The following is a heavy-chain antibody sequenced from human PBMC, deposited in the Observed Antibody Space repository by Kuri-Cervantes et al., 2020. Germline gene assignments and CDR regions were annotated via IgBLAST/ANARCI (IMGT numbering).Heavy chain of an antibody. D-gene: IGHD3-10*01. CDR1: GYSISSGYY. J-gene: IGHJ3*02. CDR2: IYHSGST. V-gene: IGHV4-38-2*02. CDR3: AREDTYYGSGSDI. Sequence: SETLSLTCTVSGYSISSGYYWGWIRQPPGKGLEWIGSIYHSGSTYYNPSLKSRVTISVDTSKNQFSLKLSSVTAADTAVYYCAREDTYYGSGSDIWGQGTMVTVSS.